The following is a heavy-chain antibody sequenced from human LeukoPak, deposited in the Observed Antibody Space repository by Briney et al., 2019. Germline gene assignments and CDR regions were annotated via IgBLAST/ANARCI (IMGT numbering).Heavy chain of an antibody. CDR3: ARDLESYYYGMDV. Sequence: GGSLRLSCAASGFTFNGYVMHWVRQAPGKGLEWVAVISYDGTDNYYADSVKGRFTISRDNSKKTLYLQMNSLRVEDTAEYYCARDLESYYYGMDVWGQGTTVTVSS. V-gene: IGHV3-30*04. CDR2: ISYDGTDN. CDR1: GFTFNGYV. J-gene: IGHJ6*02. D-gene: IGHD1-1*01.